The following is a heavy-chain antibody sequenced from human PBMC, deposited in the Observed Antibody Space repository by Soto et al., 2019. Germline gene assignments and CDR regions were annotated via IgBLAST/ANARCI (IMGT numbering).Heavy chain of an antibody. CDR2: ITSDGKSK. V-gene: IGHV3-74*01. CDR3: ARESGDWLINWLYX. Sequence: SAGSLSLSCASSCFNFSNQWMHWVRQRPAERLVLVCLITSDGKSKAYSESVKGRFAISRDNAKKTLYLQMNGLTAEDTAVYYCARESGDWLINWLYXWGQVTLVTVSX. J-gene: IGHJ5*02. CDR1: CFNFSNQW. D-gene: IGHD2-21*02.